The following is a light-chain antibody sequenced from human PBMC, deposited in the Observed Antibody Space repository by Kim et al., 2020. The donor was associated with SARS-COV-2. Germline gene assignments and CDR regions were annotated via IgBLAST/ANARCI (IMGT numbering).Light chain of an antibody. CDR3: SSFAGSGRLV. Sequence: GQSVTIACTGTTRDVGGYNFVSWYQQHPGRVPKLLIYEVTKRPSGVPDRFSGSKSGNTASLTVSGLQTEDEADYYCSSFAGSGRLVFGGGTQLTVL. CDR2: EVT. CDR1: TRDVGGYNF. J-gene: IGLJ3*02. V-gene: IGLV2-8*01.